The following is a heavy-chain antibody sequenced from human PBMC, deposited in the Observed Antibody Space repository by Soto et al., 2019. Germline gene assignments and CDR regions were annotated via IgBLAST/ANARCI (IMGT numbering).Heavy chain of an antibody. Sequence: GASVNVSCKASGYTFNFYGITWVRQAPGQGLEWMGWISGFNGNTNYAADLQGRVTMTTDTSTSTAYMELRGLRSDDTAVYYCARIGVSSGHESPDFDSWGQGTLVTV. D-gene: IGHD3-16*01. J-gene: IGHJ4*02. V-gene: IGHV1-18*01. CDR3: ARIGVSSGHESPDFDS. CDR2: ISGFNGNT. CDR1: GYTFNFYG.